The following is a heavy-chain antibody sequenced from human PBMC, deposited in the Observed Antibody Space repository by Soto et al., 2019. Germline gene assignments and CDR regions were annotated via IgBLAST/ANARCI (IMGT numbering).Heavy chain of an antibody. D-gene: IGHD4-17*01. V-gene: IGHV3-23*01. Sequence: PGGSLRLSCAASGFNFSSYAMSWVRQAPGKGLEWVSAISGSGGSTYYADSVKGRFTISRDNSKNTLYLQMNSLRAEDTAVYYCAKDGTVTSAFDYWGQGTLVTVSS. CDR3: AKDGTVTSAFDY. CDR2: ISGSGGST. J-gene: IGHJ4*02. CDR1: GFNFSSYA.